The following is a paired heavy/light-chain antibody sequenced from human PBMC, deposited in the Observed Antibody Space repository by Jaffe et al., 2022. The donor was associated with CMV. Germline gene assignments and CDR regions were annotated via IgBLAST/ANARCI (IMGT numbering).Heavy chain of an antibody. V-gene: IGHV3-23*01. D-gene: IGHD3-10*01. Sequence: EVQLLESGGGLVQPGGSLRLSCAASGFTFSSYAMSWVRQAPGKGLEWVSAISGSGGSTYYADSVKGRFTISRDNSKNTLYLQMNSLRAEDTAVYYCAKASIRAQKEQIRGGTGERDYYYGMDVWGQGTTVTVSS. CDR3: AKASIRAQKEQIRGGTGERDYYYGMDV. CDR1: GFTFSSYA. J-gene: IGHJ6*02. CDR2: ISGSGGST.
Light chain of an antibody. CDR3: QQYNSYSLT. V-gene: IGKV1-5*03. CDR2: KAS. CDR1: QSISSW. J-gene: IGKJ3*01. Sequence: DIQMTQSPSTLSASVGDRVTITCRASQSISSWLAWYQQKPGKAPKLLIYKASSLESGVPSRFSGSGSGTEFTLTISSLQPDDFATYYCQQYNSYSLTFGPGTKVDIK.